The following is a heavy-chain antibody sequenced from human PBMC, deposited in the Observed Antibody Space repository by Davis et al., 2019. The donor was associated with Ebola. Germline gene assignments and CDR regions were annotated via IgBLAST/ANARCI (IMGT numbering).Heavy chain of an antibody. Sequence: SVKVSCKASGYTFTSYGISWVRQAPGQGLEWMGGIIPIFGTANYAQKLQGRVTITADESTSTAYMELSSLRSEDTAVYYCARLHIVVVAAATSYNWFDPWGQGTLVTVSS. J-gene: IGHJ5*02. CDR2: IIPIFGTA. D-gene: IGHD2-2*01. V-gene: IGHV1-69*13. CDR3: ARLHIVVVAAATSYNWFDP. CDR1: GYTFTSYG.